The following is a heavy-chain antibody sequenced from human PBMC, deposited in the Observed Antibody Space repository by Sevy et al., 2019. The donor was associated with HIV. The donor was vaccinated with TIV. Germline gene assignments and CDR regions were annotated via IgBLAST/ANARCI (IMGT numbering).Heavy chain of an antibody. V-gene: IGHV3-73*01. D-gene: IGHD2-15*01. Sequence: GGSLRLSCAASGFTFSGFAMHWVRQASGKGLEWVGRIRSKANSYATAYAASVKGRFTISRDDSKNTAYLQMNSLKTEDTAVYYCTRHANGSIDYWGQGTLVTVSS. J-gene: IGHJ4*02. CDR1: GFTFSGFA. CDR3: TRHANGSIDY. CDR2: IRSKANSYAT.